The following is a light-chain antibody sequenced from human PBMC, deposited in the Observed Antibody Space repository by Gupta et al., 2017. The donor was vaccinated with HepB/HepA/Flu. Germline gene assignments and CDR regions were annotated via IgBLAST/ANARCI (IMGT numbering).Light chain of an antibody. V-gene: IGKV1-39*01. J-gene: IGKJ2*01. CDR2: AAS. CDR1: QSISTY. CDR3: QQSYSAPYT. Sequence: DIQMTQSPSSLSASVGDRVNITCRASQSISTYLNWYQQKPGKAPKLLIYAASILQSGVPSRFSGSGSGTDFTLTISSLHPEDFATYYCQQSYSAPYTFGQGTKLEIK.